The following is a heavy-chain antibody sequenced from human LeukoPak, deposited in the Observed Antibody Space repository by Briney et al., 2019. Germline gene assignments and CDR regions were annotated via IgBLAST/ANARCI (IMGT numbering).Heavy chain of an antibody. D-gene: IGHD2-2*01. CDR3: ARDSTSYYYYYMDV. Sequence: SETLSLTCAVYGGSFSGYYWSWIRQPPGKGLEWIGEINHSGSTNYNPSLKNRVTISVDTSKNQFSLKLSSVTAADTAVYYCARDSTSYYYYYMDVWGKGTTVTISS. V-gene: IGHV4-34*01. CDR2: INHSGST. J-gene: IGHJ6*03. CDR1: GGSFSGYY.